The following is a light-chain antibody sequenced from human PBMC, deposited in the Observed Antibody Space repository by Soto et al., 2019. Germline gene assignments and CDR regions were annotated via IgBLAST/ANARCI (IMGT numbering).Light chain of an antibody. V-gene: IGKV1-5*03. CDR2: KAS. J-gene: IGKJ1*01. CDR3: QQYNSYSS. CDR1: QSIRSW. Sequence: DIQMTQSPSTLSASVGDRVTITCRASQSIRSWLAWYRQKPGKAPKLLIYKASNLESGVPSRFSGSGSGTEFTLTISSLQPDDFATYYCQQYNSYSSFGQGTKVEIK.